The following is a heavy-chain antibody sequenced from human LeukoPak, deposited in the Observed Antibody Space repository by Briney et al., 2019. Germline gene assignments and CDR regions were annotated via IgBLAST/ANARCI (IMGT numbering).Heavy chain of an antibody. CDR2: IYIGDVT. Sequence: GGSLRLSCAASGFTFSSYSMNWVRQAPGKGLEWVSVIYIGDVTYYADSVKGRFTVSRDDSKNTLYLRMNSLRVEDTALYYCATRDLQSSSDILKWGQGTLVTVSS. CDR3: ATRDLQSSSDILK. CDR1: GFTFSSYS. J-gene: IGHJ4*02. V-gene: IGHV3-66*01. D-gene: IGHD2-21*01.